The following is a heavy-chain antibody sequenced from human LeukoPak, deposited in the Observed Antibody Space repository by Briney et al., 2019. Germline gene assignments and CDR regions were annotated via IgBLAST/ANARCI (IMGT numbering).Heavy chain of an antibody. J-gene: IGHJ4*02. V-gene: IGHV1-69*05. CDR2: IIPIFGTA. D-gene: IGHD3-16*02. Sequence: ASVKVPCKASGGTFSSYAISWVRQAPGQGLEWMGGIIPIFGTANYAQKFQGRVTITTDESTSTAYMELSSLRSEDTAVYYCARGHDYVWGSYRPSILFDYWGQGTLVTVSS. CDR3: ARGHDYVWGSYRPSILFDY. CDR1: GGTFSSYA.